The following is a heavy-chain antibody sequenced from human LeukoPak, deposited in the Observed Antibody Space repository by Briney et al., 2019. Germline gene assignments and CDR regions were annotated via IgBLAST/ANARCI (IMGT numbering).Heavy chain of an antibody. CDR3: ARDRSPAPGRSYGRGHFDY. J-gene: IGHJ4*02. CDR1: GYSFTGYY. D-gene: IGHD5-18*01. CDR2: INSNSGDT. Sequence: ASVKVSCKASGYSFTGYYMHWVRQAPGQGLEWMGWINSNSGDTNYQGRVTMTRDTSINTAYMELSRLRSDDTAVYYCARDRSPAPGRSYGRGHFDYWGQGTLVTVSS. V-gene: IGHV1-2*02.